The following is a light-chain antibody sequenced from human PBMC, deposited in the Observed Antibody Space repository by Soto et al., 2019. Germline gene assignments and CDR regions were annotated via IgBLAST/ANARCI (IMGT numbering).Light chain of an antibody. CDR3: QQYRSWPRT. V-gene: IGKV3-15*01. J-gene: IGKJ1*01. Sequence: EIVLTQSPATLSVSPCEIVTLSCRASQSVDISLAWYQQKPGQAPRLLIYGASTRATDMPGTFSGRGSGTEFTLTISSLRPEDFAVYYCQQYRSWPRTFGQGTKVDIK. CDR1: QSVDIS. CDR2: GAS.